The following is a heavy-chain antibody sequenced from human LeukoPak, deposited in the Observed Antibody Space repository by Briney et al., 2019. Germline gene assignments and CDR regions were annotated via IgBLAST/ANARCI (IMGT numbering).Heavy chain of an antibody. CDR3: ARDFRSSWYFDY. Sequence: SQTLSLTCAVYGGSFSGYYCSWIRQPPAKGKELIGNSNHSGSTNYNQSLKSRVTISVDTSKNHLYLKLSSVTAADTDVYYCARDFRSSWYFDYWGQGTLVMVSS. CDR2: SNHSGST. J-gene: IGHJ4*02. V-gene: IGHV4-34*01. CDR1: GGSFSGYY. D-gene: IGHD6-13*01.